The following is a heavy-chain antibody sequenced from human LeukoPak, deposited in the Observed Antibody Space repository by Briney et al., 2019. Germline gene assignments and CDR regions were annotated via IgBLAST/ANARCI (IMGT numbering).Heavy chain of an antibody. D-gene: IGHD2-8*01. CDR3: ASFSGGYCTNGVCHDAFDI. Sequence: SVKVSCKASGGTFSSYAISWVRQAPGQGLEWMGRIIPIFGTANYAQKFQGRVTITTDESTSTAYMELSSLRSEDTAVYYCASFSGGYCTNGVCHDAFDIWGQGTMVTVSS. CDR1: GGTFSSYA. J-gene: IGHJ3*02. V-gene: IGHV1-69*05. CDR2: IIPIFGTA.